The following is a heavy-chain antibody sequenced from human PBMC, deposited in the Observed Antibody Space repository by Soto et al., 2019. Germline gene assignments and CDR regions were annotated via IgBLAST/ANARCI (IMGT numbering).Heavy chain of an antibody. V-gene: IGHV4-39*01. Sequence: SETLSLTCSVSGASSTSGDYYWGWLRQAPGKGLQWIGSSSYTGITYFNPSLKSRITISVDTSRNQFSLRLTSVTAADTAVYYCARPDSSSWAVPFGSWGQGTLVTVSS. CDR2: SSYTGIT. CDR3: ARPDSSSWAVPFGS. CDR1: GASSTSGDYY. J-gene: IGHJ4*02. D-gene: IGHD6-13*01.